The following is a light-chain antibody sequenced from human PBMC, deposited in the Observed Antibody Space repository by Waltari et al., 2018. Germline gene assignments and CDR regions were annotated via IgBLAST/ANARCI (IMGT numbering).Light chain of an antibody. V-gene: IGLV2-14*01. CDR3: SSYTTNSPYV. J-gene: IGLJ1*01. Sequence: QYALTQPASVSGSPGQSITISCTGTSSDVGGYKYVSWYQQHPGKAPKLMIYEVSNRPSGGANRFAGSKYGNTASLTISGLQAEDEADYYCSSYTTNSPYVFGTGTKVTVL. CDR1: SSDVGGYKY. CDR2: EVS.